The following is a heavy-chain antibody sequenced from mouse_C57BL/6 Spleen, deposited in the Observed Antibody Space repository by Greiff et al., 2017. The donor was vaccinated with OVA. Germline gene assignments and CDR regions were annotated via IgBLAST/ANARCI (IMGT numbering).Heavy chain of an antibody. CDR2: IYPGDGDT. J-gene: IGHJ4*01. Sequence: QVQLQQSGPELVKPGASVKISCKASGYAFSSSWMNWVKQRPGKGLEWIGRIYPGDGDTNYNGKFKGKATLTADKSSSTAYMQLSSLTSEDSAVYFCERSVVEDYYAMDYWGQGTSVTVSS. V-gene: IGHV1-82*01. CDR3: ERSVVEDYYAMDY. CDR1: GYAFSSSW. D-gene: IGHD1-1*01.